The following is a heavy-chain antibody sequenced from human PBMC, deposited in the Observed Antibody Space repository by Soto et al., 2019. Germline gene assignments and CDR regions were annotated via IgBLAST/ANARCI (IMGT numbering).Heavy chain of an antibody. CDR2: IYYSGST. Sequence: PSETLSLTCTVSGGSISSGGYYWSWIRQHPGKGLEWIGYIYYSGSTYYNPSLKSRVTISVDTSKSQFSLKLSSVTAADTAVYYCARDYCSGGSCYRGMDVWGQGTTVTVSS. CDR1: GGSISSGGYY. V-gene: IGHV4-31*03. J-gene: IGHJ6*02. CDR3: ARDYCSGGSCYRGMDV. D-gene: IGHD2-15*01.